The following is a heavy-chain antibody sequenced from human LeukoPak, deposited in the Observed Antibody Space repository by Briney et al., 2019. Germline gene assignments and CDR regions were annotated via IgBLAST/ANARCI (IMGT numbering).Heavy chain of an antibody. CDR1: AYSTSNDYY. CDR2: LHHSGTT. V-gene: IGHV4-38-2*02. J-gene: IGHJ4*02. D-gene: IGHD5-24*01. Sequence: SETLSLTCIVSAYSTSNDYYWDWARQPPGKGLEWIGGLHHSGTTYYNPSLKSRVTISVDTSQKQISLKVRSVTAADTAIYFCARGPPRFVSFWGPGTLVTVSS. CDR3: ARGPPRFVSF.